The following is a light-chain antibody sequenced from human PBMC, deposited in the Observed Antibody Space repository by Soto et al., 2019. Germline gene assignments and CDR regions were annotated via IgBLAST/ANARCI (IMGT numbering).Light chain of an antibody. J-gene: IGLJ1*01. CDR3: SSYVGSNNFPYV. V-gene: IGLV2-8*01. Sequence: QSVLTQPPSASGSPGQSVTISCTGTSSDVGGYNYVSWYQHHPGKAPKLIIYEVDERPSGDPDRLSGSKSGNTASLTVSGLQAEDEADYYCSSYVGSNNFPYVFGTGTKVTVL. CDR1: SSDVGGYNY. CDR2: EVD.